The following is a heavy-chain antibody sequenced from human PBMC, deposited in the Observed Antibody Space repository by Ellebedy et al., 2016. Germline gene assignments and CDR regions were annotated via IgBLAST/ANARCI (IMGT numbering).Heavy chain of an antibody. CDR2: IDYSWAT. CDR3: AREDSGSYYYFDY. Sequence: SETLSLTCTVSGGSISSYYWTWLRQPPGKGLEWIGNIDYSWATNYNPSLKSRVTISVDTSKDQFSLKLSSVTAADTAVYYCAREDSGSYYYFDYWGQGTLVTVSS. D-gene: IGHD1-26*01. J-gene: IGHJ4*02. V-gene: IGHV4-59*01. CDR1: GGSISSYY.